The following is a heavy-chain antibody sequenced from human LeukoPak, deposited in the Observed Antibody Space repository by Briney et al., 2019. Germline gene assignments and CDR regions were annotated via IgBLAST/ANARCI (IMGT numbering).Heavy chain of an antibody. V-gene: IGHV3-21*01. CDR3: ARDYSSGYPDFDY. Sequence: GGSLRLSCAASGFTFSSYNMNWVRQAPGKGLEWVSSISSSSSYIYYADSVKGRFTISRDNAKNSLYLQMNSLRAEDTAVYYCARDYSSGYPDFDYWGQGTLVTVSS. J-gene: IGHJ4*02. CDR2: ISSSSSYI. CDR1: GFTFSSYN. D-gene: IGHD3-22*01.